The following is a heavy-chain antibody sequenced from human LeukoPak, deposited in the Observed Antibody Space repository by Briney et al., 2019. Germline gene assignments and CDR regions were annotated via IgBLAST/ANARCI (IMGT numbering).Heavy chain of an antibody. V-gene: IGHV3-23*01. CDR2: ISGGGGST. J-gene: IGHJ4*02. D-gene: IGHD1-26*01. CDR1: GFTFTSYS. Sequence: GGSLRLSSAASGFTFTSYSMNWVRQAPGKGLEWVSTISGGGGSTYYADSVKGRFTISRDNSKNTLYLQVNSLRAEDTAVYYCAKGGKWDVTPFDYWGQGTLVTVSS. CDR3: AKGGKWDVTPFDY.